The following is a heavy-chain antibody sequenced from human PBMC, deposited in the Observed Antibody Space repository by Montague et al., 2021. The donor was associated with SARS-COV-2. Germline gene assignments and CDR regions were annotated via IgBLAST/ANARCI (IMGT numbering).Heavy chain of an antibody. CDR2: IYDSGST. Sequence: SETLSLTCTVSGGSISSSNYYWYWIRQPPGKVLWWIGNIYDSGSTYYNPSLKSRVTISVETSKNHFSLKLNSVTAADTAVYYCARRGRKLLPVATTIGGFDIWGQGTVVTVSS. D-gene: IGHD5-12*01. CDR3: ARRGRKLLPVATTIGGFDI. J-gene: IGHJ3*02. V-gene: IGHV4-39*02. CDR1: GGSISSSNYY.